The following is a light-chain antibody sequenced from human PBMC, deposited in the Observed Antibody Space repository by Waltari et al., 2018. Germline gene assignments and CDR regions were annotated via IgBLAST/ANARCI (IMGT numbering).Light chain of an antibody. CDR3: GTWDSTLSAGV. CDR2: DNN. J-gene: IGLJ7*01. V-gene: IGLV1-51*01. CDR1: SSNIGNNY. Sequence: QSVLTQPPSVSAAPGQKVTISCSGSSSNIGNNYVSWYQQLPETAPKVLIYDNNTRPSGIPDRFSGSKSGTSATLDITGLQTGDEADYYCGTWDSTLSAGVFGGGTQLTVL.